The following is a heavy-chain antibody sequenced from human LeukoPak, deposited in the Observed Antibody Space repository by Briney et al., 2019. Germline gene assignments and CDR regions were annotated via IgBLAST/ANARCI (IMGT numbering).Heavy chain of an antibody. Sequence: ASVKVCCKASGYTFTSYGISWVRQAPGQGLEWMGWISAYNGNTNYAQKLQGRVTMTTDTSTSTAYMELSSLRSEDTAVYYCARRRVRGVRGYFDYWGQGTLVTVSS. CDR3: ARRRVRGVRGYFDY. J-gene: IGHJ4*02. CDR2: ISAYNGNT. D-gene: IGHD3-10*01. V-gene: IGHV1-18*01. CDR1: GYTFTSYG.